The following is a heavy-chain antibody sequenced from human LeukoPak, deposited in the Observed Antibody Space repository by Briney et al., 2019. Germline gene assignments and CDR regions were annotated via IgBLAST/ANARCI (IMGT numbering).Heavy chain of an antibody. Sequence: SETLSLTCAVYGGSFSGYYWSWIRQPPGKGLEWIGEINHSGSTNYNPSLKSRVTISVDTSKNQFSLKLSSVTAADTAVYYCASPDSSGYYPRALGYWGQGTLVTVSS. D-gene: IGHD3-22*01. CDR3: ASPDSSGYYPRALGY. J-gene: IGHJ4*02. CDR2: INHSGST. CDR1: GGSFSGYY. V-gene: IGHV4-34*01.